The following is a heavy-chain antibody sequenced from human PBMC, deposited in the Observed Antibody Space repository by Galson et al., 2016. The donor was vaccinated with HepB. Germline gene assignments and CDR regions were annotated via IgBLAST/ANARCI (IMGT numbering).Heavy chain of an antibody. Sequence: SVKVSCKVSGYRLSALSMHWVRQAPGKGLEWMGGFDPKDGETIYAQKFQGRVTMTEDISTDIAYMELSSLRSEDTAMYYCTIHAIAFGMDIWGQGTTVIVSS. D-gene: IGHD6-13*01. J-gene: IGHJ6*02. V-gene: IGHV1-24*01. CDR2: FDPKDGET. CDR3: TIHAIAFGMDI. CDR1: GYRLSALS.